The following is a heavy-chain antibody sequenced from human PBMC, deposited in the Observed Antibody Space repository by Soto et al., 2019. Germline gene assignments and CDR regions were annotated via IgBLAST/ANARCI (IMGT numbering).Heavy chain of an antibody. J-gene: IGHJ6*02. V-gene: IGHV4-39*07. CDR3: ARDINVGYSSRNGDYYYYYGMDV. CDR2: ISYSGST. CDR1: GGSISSDSYY. Sequence: SETLSLTCTVSGGSISSDSYYWGWIRQSPEKGLEWIASISYSGSTYYNPTLKSRLIISVDTSKSQFSLKLSSVTAADTAVYYCARDINVGYSSRNGDYYYYYGMDVWGQGTTVTVSS. D-gene: IGHD6-13*01.